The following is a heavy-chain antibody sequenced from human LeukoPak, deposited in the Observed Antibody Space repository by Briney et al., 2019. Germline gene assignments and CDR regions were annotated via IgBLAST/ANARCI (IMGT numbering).Heavy chain of an antibody. Sequence: YISYTGSTNYNPSLKSRVSISLDTSKNQFSLKLSSVTAADTAVYYCARLPEFGSGWYFDYWGQGTLVTVSS. CDR2: ISYTGST. D-gene: IGHD6-19*01. V-gene: IGHV4-59*08. CDR3: ARLPEFGSGWYFDY. J-gene: IGHJ4*02.